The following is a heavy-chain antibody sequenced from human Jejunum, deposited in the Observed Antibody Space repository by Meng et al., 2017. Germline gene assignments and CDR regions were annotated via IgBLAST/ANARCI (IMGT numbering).Heavy chain of an antibody. CDR2: ISTSSNDI. CDR3: VKAAPMKGVSQDTHCGSTTCYCWFEL. Sequence: GESLKISCAASGFTFNYYSMNWVRQAPGKGLEWVSSISTSSNDIYYADSVKGRFTISRDNAKNSRYLQMNSLRDEDTALYYCVKAAPMKGVSQDTHCGSTTCYCWFELWGQGTLVTVSS. D-gene: IGHD2-2*01. V-gene: IGHV3-21*01. CDR1: GFTFNYYS. J-gene: IGHJ5*01.